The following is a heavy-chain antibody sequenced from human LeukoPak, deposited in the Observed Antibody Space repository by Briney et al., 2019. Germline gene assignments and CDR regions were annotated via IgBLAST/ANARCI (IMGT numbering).Heavy chain of an antibody. CDR1: GYTFTSYG. CDR2: ISAYNGNT. Sequence: GASVKVSCKASGYTFTSYGISWVRQAPGQGLEWMGWISAYNGNTNYAQKLQGRVTMTTDTSTSTAYMELRSLRSDDTAAYYCARELGRNYYGSGLYYYYGMDVWGQGTTVTVSS. D-gene: IGHD3-10*01. J-gene: IGHJ6*02. CDR3: ARELGRNYYGSGLYYYYGMDV. V-gene: IGHV1-18*01.